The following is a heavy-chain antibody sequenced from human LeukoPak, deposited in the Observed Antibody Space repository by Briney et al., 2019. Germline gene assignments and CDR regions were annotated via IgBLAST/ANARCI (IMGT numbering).Heavy chain of an antibody. CDR2: ISSSSSSI. D-gene: IGHD6-13*01. J-gene: IGHJ5*02. CDR3: ARSPPHSKLRLDP. V-gene: IGHV3-11*03. CDR1: GFTFSDYY. Sequence: TGGSLRLSCAASGFTFSDYYMSWIRQAPGKGLEWVSYISSSSSSIDYADSVKGRFTISRDNAKNSLYLQMNSLRAEDTAVYYCARSPPHSKLRLDPWGQETVLTVSS.